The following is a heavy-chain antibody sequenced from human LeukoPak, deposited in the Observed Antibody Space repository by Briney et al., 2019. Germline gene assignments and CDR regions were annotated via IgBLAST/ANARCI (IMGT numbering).Heavy chain of an antibody. Sequence: SETLSLTCAVYGGSFSGYYWSWNRQPPGKGLEWIGEINHSGSTNYNPSLKSRVTISVDTSKNQFSLKLSSVTAADTAVYYCARSNLGGYFDYWGQGTLVTVSS. J-gene: IGHJ4*02. CDR3: ARSNLGGYFDY. CDR1: GGSFSGYY. D-gene: IGHD3-22*01. CDR2: INHSGST. V-gene: IGHV4-34*01.